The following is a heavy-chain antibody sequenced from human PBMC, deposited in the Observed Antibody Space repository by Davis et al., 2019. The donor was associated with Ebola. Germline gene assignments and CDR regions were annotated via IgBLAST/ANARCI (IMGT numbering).Heavy chain of an antibody. CDR1: GGTFSSYT. J-gene: IGHJ3*02. V-gene: IGHV1-69*02. Sequence: SVQVSCKASGGTFSSYTISWVRQAPAQGLEWMGRIIPILGIANYAQKFQGRVTITADKSTSTAYMELSSLRSEDTAVYYCARPLAAAGLHDAFDIWGQGTMVTVSS. CDR2: IIPILGIA. D-gene: IGHD6-13*01. CDR3: ARPLAAAGLHDAFDI.